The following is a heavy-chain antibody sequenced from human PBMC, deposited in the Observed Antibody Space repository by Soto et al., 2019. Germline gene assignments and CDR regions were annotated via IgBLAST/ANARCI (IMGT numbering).Heavy chain of an antibody. CDR2: IYSSGST. CDR3: ARVYGSTGFDP. D-gene: IGHD1-26*01. V-gene: IGHV4-59*01. J-gene: IGHJ5*02. Sequence: PSETLSLTCTASGASMSTYYWNWFRQPPGKGLEWIGYIYSSGSTNXXPXXXXXXXXXXXXSXXQFSLKLSSVTAADTAVYYCARVYGSTGFDPWGQGTLVTVSS. CDR1: GASMSTYY.